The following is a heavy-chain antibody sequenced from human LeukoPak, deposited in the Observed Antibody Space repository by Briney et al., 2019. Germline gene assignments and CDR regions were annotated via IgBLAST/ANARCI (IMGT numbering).Heavy chain of an antibody. CDR1: GGSISSGDYY. CDR2: IYYSGST. J-gene: IGHJ3*02. Sequence: SQTLSLTCTVSGGSISSGDYYWSWIRQPPGKGLERIGYIYYSGSTYYNPSLKSRVTISVDTSKNQFSLKLSSVTAADTAVYYCARVNSSGWYPAFDIWGQGTMVTVSS. CDR3: ARVNSSGWYPAFDI. V-gene: IGHV4-30-4*01. D-gene: IGHD6-19*01.